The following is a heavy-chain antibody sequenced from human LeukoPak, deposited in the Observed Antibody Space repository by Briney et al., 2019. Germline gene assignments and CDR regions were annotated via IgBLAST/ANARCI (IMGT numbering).Heavy chain of an antibody. V-gene: IGHV4-59*01. CDR2: IYYSGST. CDR1: GGSISSYY. D-gene: IGHD3-16*02. CDR3: ARVSSDDDYVWGSYRLDY. Sequence: SETLSLTCTVSGGSISSYYWSWTRQPPGKGLEWIGYIYYSGSTNYNPSLKSRVTISVDTSKNQFSLKLSSVTAADTAVYYCARVSSDDDYVWGSYRLDYWGQGTLVTVSS. J-gene: IGHJ4*02.